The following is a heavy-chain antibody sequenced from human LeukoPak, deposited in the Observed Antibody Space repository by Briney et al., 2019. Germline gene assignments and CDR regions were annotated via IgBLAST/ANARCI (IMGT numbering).Heavy chain of an antibody. Sequence: SESLSVTCTVSGVSISAYYWSWIRQPAGNGLEWVGRIYLGVGVYATENTYYTPSLKSRVRMSGATSKNQVSLKLRSVTAADTAVYYCARDPTTVTSIFDSWGQGILVTVSS. CDR1: GVSISAYY. D-gene: IGHD4-11*01. CDR3: ARDPTTVTSIFDS. CDR2: IYLGVGVYATENT. J-gene: IGHJ4*02. V-gene: IGHV4-4*07.